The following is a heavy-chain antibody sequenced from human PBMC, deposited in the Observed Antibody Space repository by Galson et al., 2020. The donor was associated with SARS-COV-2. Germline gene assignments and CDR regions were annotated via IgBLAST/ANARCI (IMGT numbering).Heavy chain of an antibody. J-gene: IGHJ4*02. D-gene: IGHD2-15*01. V-gene: IGHV3-30*04. Sequence: QLGESLKISCAASGFTFSSYAMHWVRQAPGKGLEWVAVISYDGSNKYYADSVKGRFTISRDNSKNTLYLQMNSLRSEDTAVYYCASVAATNPFDYWGQGTLVTVSS. CDR2: ISYDGSNK. CDR1: GFTFSSYA. CDR3: ASVAATNPFDY.